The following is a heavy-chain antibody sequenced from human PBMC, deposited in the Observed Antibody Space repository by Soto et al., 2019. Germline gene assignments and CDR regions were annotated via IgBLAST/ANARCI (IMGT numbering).Heavy chain of an antibody. CDR1: GFTFISYE. J-gene: IGHJ3*02. CDR2: ISSSGSPI. V-gene: IGHV3-48*03. CDR3: AREGNPAIAVAVFLDAFDI. D-gene: IGHD6-19*01. Sequence: GGSLRLSCAASGFTFISYEMNLFRHSPCKWLEWVSYISSSGSPIYYADSAKGRFTISRDNAKSSLYLQMNSLRAEDTAVYYCAREGNPAIAVAVFLDAFDIWGLGTMVTVSS.